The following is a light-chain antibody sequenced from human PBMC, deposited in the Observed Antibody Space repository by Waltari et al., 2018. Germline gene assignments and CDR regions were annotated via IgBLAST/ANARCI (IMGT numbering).Light chain of an antibody. V-gene: IGKV1-NL1*01. J-gene: IGKJ2*01. CDR3: QQYYSSLPYT. CDR2: ATS. CDR1: QVITNS. Sequence: DIQLTQSPSSLSASVGDRVSIPCRASQVITNSLAWYQQKPGIAPKLLLYATSRLESGVPSRFSGSESGTDYTLTINSLQPEDFATYYCQQYYSSLPYTFGQGTKLEIK.